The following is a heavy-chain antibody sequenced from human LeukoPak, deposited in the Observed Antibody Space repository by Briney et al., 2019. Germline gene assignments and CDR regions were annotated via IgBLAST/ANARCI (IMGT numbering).Heavy chain of an antibody. V-gene: IGHV3-21*01. D-gene: IGHD3-22*01. Sequence: GGSLRLSCAASGFTFSSYSMNWVRQAPGKGLEWVSSIRSSSSYIYYADSVKGRFTISRDNAKNSLYLQMNSLRAEDTAVYYCAREGYDSSGYYEYYFDYWGQGTLVTVSS. CDR1: GFTFSSYS. CDR2: IRSSSSYI. CDR3: AREGYDSSGYYEYYFDY. J-gene: IGHJ4*02.